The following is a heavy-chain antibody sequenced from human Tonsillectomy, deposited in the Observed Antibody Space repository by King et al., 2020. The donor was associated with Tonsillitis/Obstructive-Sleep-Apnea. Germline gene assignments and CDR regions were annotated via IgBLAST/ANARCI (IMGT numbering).Heavy chain of an antibody. CDR1: GFTFSNAW. V-gene: IGHV3-15*07. CDR3: TTGTTVTNYYYYDMDV. J-gene: IGHJ6*02. CDR2: IKSKTDGGTT. Sequence: VQLVESGGGLVKPGVSLRLSCAASGFTFSNAWMNWVRQAPGEGLEWVGRIKSKTDGGTTDYAAPVKGRFTISRDDSKNTLSLQMNSLKTEDTAVYYCTTGTTVTNYYYYDMDVWGQGTTVTVSS. D-gene: IGHD4-17*01.